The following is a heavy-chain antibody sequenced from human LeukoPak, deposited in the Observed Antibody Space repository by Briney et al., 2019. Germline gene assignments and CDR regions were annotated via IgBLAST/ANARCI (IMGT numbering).Heavy chain of an antibody. CDR3: ARDSLPEGYCSSTSCHNWFDP. CDR1: GYTFTSYG. J-gene: IGHJ5*02. CDR2: ISAYNGNT. V-gene: IGHV1-18*04. Sequence: ASVKASCKASGYTFTSYGISWVRQAPGQGLEWMGWISAYNGNTNYAQKLQGRVTMTTDTSTSTAYMELRSLRSDDTAVYYCARDSLPEGYCSSTSCHNWFDPWGQGTLVTVSS. D-gene: IGHD2-2*01.